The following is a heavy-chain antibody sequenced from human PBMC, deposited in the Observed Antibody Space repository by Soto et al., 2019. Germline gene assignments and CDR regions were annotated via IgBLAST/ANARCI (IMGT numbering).Heavy chain of an antibody. CDR1: GFTFSSYE. Sequence: GGFLRLSCAASGFTFSSYEMNRVRQAPGKGLEWVSYISSSGSTIYYADSVKGRFTISRDNAKNSLYLQMNSLRAEDTAVYYCARSFRKPVEPMIVVVALDYWGQGTLVTVSS. V-gene: IGHV3-48*03. D-gene: IGHD3-22*01. CDR3: ARSFRKPVEPMIVVVALDY. J-gene: IGHJ4*02. CDR2: ISSSGSTI.